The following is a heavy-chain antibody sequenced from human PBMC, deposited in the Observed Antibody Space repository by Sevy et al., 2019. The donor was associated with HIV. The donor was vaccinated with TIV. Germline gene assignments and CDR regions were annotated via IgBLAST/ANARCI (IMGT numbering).Heavy chain of an antibody. J-gene: IGHJ6*02. CDR2: ISSSSSYI. Sequence: GGSLRLSCAASVFTFSSYSMNWVRQAPGKGLEWVSSISSSSSYIYYADSVKGRFTISRDNAKNSLYLKMNSQIAEDTAVYYCARDFPEDCSGGSCYSFHYYYGMDVWGQGTTVTVSS. V-gene: IGHV3-21*01. CDR1: VFTFSSYS. CDR3: ARDFPEDCSGGSCYSFHYYYGMDV. D-gene: IGHD2-15*01.